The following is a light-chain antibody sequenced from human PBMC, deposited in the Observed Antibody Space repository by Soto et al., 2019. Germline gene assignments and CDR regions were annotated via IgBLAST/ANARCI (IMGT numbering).Light chain of an antibody. J-gene: IGKJ1*01. CDR1: QGISSY. CDR2: AAS. CDR3: HQYHSAPQT. V-gene: IGKV1-27*01. Sequence: DIQMTQSPSSLSASVGDRVTITCRASQGISSYLAWYQQKLGKVPKLLISAASTLQSGVPSRFSGSGSGTDFTLTISSLQAEDAAVYYCHQYHSAPQTFGQGTKVEIK.